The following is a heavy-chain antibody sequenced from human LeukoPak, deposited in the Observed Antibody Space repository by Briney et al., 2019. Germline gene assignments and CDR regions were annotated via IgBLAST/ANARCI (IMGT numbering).Heavy chain of an antibody. J-gene: IGHJ6*03. CDR3: AHQHFPDYYYYMDV. CDR2: IYWDDDK. Sequence: TLSLTCSVSGDSISSSNYYWGWLRQPPGKALEWLALIYWDDDKRYRPSLKSRLTITKDTSKNQVVLTMTDMDPVDTATYYCAHQHFPDYYYYMDVWGKGTTVTVSS. V-gene: IGHV2-5*02. CDR1: GDSISSSNYY. D-gene: IGHD3-3*02.